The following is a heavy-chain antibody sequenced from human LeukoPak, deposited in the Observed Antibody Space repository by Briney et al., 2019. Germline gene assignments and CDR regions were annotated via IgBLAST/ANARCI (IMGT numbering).Heavy chain of an antibody. CDR3: ARAQNGSGRNMDV. V-gene: IGHV4-59*01. Sequence: SETLSLTCTVSGGSISSYYWSWIRQPPGKGLEWIGYIYYSGSTNYNPSLKSRVTISVHTSKNQFSLKLSSVTAADTAVYYCARAQNGSGRNMDVWGKGTTVTISS. D-gene: IGHD3-10*01. CDR2: IYYSGST. J-gene: IGHJ6*03. CDR1: GGSISSYY.